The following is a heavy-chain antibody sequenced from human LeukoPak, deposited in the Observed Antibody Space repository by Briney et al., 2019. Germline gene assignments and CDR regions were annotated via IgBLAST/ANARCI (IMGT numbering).Heavy chain of an antibody. V-gene: IGHV3-66*02. Sequence: AGGSLRLSCAASGFTVSSNYMSWVRQAPGKGLEWVSVIYSGGSTYYADSVKGPFTISRDNSKNTLYLQMNSLRAEDTAVYYCARVPDCSSTSCYTDDAFDIWGQGTMVTVSS. J-gene: IGHJ3*02. CDR2: IYSGGST. CDR1: GFTVSSNY. CDR3: ARVPDCSSTSCYTDDAFDI. D-gene: IGHD2-2*02.